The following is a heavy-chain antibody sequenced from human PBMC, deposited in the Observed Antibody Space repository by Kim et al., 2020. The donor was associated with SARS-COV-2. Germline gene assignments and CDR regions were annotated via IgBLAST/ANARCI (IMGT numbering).Heavy chain of an antibody. Sequence: GGSLRLSCAASGFTFSSYGMHWVRQAPGKGLEWVAVISYDGSNKYYADSVKGRFTISRDNSKNTLYLQMNSLRAEDMAVYYCVGGATTFHDAFDIWGQGTMLTVSS. D-gene: IGHD1-26*01. CDR3: VGGATTFHDAFDI. CDR2: ISYDGSNK. CDR1: GFTFSSYG. J-gene: IGHJ3*02. V-gene: IGHV3-30*03.